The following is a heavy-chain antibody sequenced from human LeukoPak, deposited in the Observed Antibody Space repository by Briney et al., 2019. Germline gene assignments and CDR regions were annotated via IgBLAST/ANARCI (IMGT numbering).Heavy chain of an antibody. D-gene: IGHD2-15*01. CDR2: IYSGGST. CDR1: GFTVSSNY. Sequence: GGSLRLSCAAAGFTVSSNYMSWVRQAPGEGMGWGSVIYSGGSTYYADSVKGRFTISRDNSKNTLYLQMNSLRAEDTAVYYCARDPTYCSGGSCPFDYWGQGTLVTVSS. CDR3: ARDPTYCSGGSCPFDY. J-gene: IGHJ4*02. V-gene: IGHV3-66*01.